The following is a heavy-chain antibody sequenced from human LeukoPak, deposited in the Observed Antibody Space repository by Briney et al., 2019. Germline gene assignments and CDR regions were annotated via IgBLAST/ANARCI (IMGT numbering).Heavy chain of an antibody. CDR3: ARGSTEDIDY. Sequence: PGRSLRLSCAASGFTFSSYAMHWARQAPGRGLEWVAVISYDGSNKYYADSVKGRFTISRDNSKNTLYLQMNSLRAEDTAVYYCARGSTEDIDYWGQGTLVTVSS. CDR2: ISYDGSNK. V-gene: IGHV3-30-3*01. D-gene: IGHD2-2*01. J-gene: IGHJ4*02. CDR1: GFTFSSYA.